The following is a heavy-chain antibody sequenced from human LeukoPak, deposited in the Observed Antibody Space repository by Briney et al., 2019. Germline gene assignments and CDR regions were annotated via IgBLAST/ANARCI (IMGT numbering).Heavy chain of an antibody. Sequence: ASVKVSCKASGYTFTGYYMHWVRQAPGQGLEWMGWINPNSGGTNYAQKFRGWVTMTRDTSISTAYMELSRLRSDDTAVYYCARDFYGSGSYSRDYYYYGMDVWGQGTTVTVSS. CDR2: INPNSGGT. D-gene: IGHD3-10*01. J-gene: IGHJ6*02. CDR1: GYTFTGYY. V-gene: IGHV1-2*04. CDR3: ARDFYGSGSYSRDYYYYGMDV.